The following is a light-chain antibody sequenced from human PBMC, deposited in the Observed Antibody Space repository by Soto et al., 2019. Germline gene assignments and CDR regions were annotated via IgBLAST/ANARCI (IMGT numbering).Light chain of an antibody. CDR2: DAS. J-gene: IGKJ4*01. Sequence: DTPMTQSPSSLSASVGERVTITCQASQDINKYLNWHQQKPGKAPNLLIYDASNLETGVPSRFSGSGSGTSFTFTISSLQPEDVATYYCQQYDNLPLSFGGGTKVEI. CDR3: QQYDNLPLS. CDR1: QDINKY. V-gene: IGKV1-33*01.